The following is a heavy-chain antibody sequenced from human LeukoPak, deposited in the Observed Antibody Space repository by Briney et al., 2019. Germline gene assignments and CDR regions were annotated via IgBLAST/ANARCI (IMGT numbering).Heavy chain of an antibody. V-gene: IGHV1-2*02. CDR1: GYTFTGYY. CDR2: INPNSGGT. D-gene: IGHD5-24*01. J-gene: IGHJ4*02. CDR3: ARGRGGLQTDY. Sequence: ASVKVSCKASGYTFTGYYMHWVRQAPGQGLEWMGWINPNSGGTNYAQEFQGRVTMTRDTSISTAYMELSRLRSDDTAVYYCARGRGGLQTDYWGQGTLVTVSS.